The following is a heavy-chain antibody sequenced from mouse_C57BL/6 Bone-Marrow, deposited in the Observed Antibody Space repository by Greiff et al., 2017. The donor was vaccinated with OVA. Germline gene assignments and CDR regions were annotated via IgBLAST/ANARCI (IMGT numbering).Heavy chain of an antibody. J-gene: IGHJ3*01. V-gene: IGHV3-6*01. CDR3: ARRLLLWFAY. D-gene: IGHD2-3*01. CDR1: GYSITSGYY. Sequence: EVQLQQSGPGLVKPSQSLSLTCSVTGYSITSGYYWNWIRQFPGNKLEWMGYISYDGSNNYNPSLKNRISITRDTSKNQFFLKLNSVTTEDTATYYCARRLLLWFAYWGQGTLVTVSA. CDR2: ISYDGSN.